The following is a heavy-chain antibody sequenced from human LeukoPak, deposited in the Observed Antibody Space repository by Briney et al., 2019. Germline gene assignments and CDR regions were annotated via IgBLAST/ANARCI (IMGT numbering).Heavy chain of an antibody. D-gene: IGHD1-26*01. CDR2: IYHSGST. CDR3: ARDRGQVGATTLSGWFDP. V-gene: IGHV4-30-2*01. J-gene: IGHJ5*02. CDR1: GGSISSGGYY. Sequence: SETLSLTCTVSGGSISSGGYYWSWIRQPPGKGLEWIGYIYHSGSTYYNPSLKSRVTISVDRSKNQFSLKLSSVTAADTAVYYCARDRGQVGATTLSGWFDPWGQGTLVTVSS.